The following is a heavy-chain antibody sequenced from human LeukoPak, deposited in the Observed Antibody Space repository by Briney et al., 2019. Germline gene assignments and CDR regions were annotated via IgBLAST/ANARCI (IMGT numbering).Heavy chain of an antibody. CDR3: AKDPSGSYYFYFDY. Sequence: GGSLRLSCAASGFTFSSYTMSWVRQAPGKGLEWVSAISGSGGSTYYADSVKGRFTISRDNSKNTLYLHMSSLRAEDTAVYYCAKDPSGSYYFYFDYWGQGTLVTVSS. V-gene: IGHV3-23*01. D-gene: IGHD1-26*01. CDR1: GFTFSSYT. J-gene: IGHJ4*02. CDR2: ISGSGGST.